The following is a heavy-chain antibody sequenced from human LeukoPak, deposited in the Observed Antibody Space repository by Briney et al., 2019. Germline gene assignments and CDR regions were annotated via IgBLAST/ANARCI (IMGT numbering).Heavy chain of an antibody. CDR2: IYTSGST. Sequence: PSQTLSLTYTVSGGSISSGSYYWSWIRQPAGKGLEWIGRIYTSGSTNYNPSLKSRVTISVDTSKNQFSLKLSSVTAADTAVYYCAREIGPNWGDAFDIWGQGIMVTVSS. V-gene: IGHV4-61*02. CDR3: AREIGPNWGDAFDI. D-gene: IGHD7-27*01. CDR1: GGSISSGSYY. J-gene: IGHJ3*02.